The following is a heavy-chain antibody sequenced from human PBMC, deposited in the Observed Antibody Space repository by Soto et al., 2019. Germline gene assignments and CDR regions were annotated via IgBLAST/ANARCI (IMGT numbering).Heavy chain of an antibody. CDR1: GDSVSSNSAA. CDR3: ARDRAQYYDFWSGYYYYYYYGMDV. J-gene: IGHJ6*02. V-gene: IGHV6-1*01. D-gene: IGHD3-3*01. Sequence: SQTLSLTCAISGDSVSSNSAAWNWIRQSPSRGLEWLGRTYYRSKWYNDYAVSVKSRITINPDTSKNQSSLQLNSVTPEDTAVYYCARDRAQYYDFWSGYYYYYYYGMDVWGQGTTVTVSS. CDR2: TYYRSKWYN.